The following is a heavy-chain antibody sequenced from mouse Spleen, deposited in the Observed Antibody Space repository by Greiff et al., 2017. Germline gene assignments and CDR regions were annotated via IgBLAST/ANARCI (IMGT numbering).Heavy chain of an antibody. D-gene: IGHD2-14*01. CDR1: GFTFSDYG. V-gene: IGHV5-17*01. CDR2: ISSGSSTI. J-gene: IGHJ4*01. Sequence: EVKLVESGGGLVKPGGSLKLSCAASGFTFSDYGMHWVRQAPEKGLEWVAYISSGSSTIYYADTVKGRFTISRDNAKNTLFLQMTSLRSEDTAMYYCARGRYDGSLSYWGQGTSVTVSS. CDR3: ARGRYDGSLSY.